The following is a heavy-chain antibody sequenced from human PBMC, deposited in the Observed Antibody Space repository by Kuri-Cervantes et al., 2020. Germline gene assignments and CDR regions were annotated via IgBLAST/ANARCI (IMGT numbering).Heavy chain of an antibody. V-gene: IGHV3-9*01. CDR2: ISWNSGSI. Sequence: GGSLRLSCAASGFTFDDYAMHWVRQAPGKGLEWVSGISWNSGSIGYADSVKGRFTISRDNAKNSLYLQMNSLRAEDTAVYYCAGITIFGVVTTYYYMDVWGKGTTVTVSS. CDR1: GFTFDDYA. J-gene: IGHJ6*03. CDR3: AGITIFGVVTTYYYMDV. D-gene: IGHD3-3*01.